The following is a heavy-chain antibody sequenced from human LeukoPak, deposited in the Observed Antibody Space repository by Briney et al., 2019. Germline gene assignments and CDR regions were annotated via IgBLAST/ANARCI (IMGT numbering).Heavy chain of an antibody. D-gene: IGHD3-10*01. J-gene: IGHJ4*02. V-gene: IGHV3-23*01. CDR2: ISHSGVST. CDR1: GFTFGNYG. Sequence: GGSLRLSCAASGFTFGNYGMTWVRQAPGKGLEWVSIISHSGVSTYYTDSVKGRFTISRDNSKDILYLQMNSLRVEDTAVYFCAREVTTIIRGPPMKYFDYWGRGSPVTVSS. CDR3: AREVTTIIRGPPMKYFDY.